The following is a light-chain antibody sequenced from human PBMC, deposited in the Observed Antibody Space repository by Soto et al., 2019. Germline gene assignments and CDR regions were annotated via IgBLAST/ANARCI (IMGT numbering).Light chain of an antibody. V-gene: IGLV2-8*01. CDR3: SSYAGTYIV. CDR1: SSDIGGYNF. Sequence: QSALTQPPSASGSPGQSVTISYTSTSSDIGGYNFVSWYQQHPGKAPKPMIYDVSQRPSGVPDRFSGSKSGNTASLTVSGLQAEDEADYYCSSYAGTYIVFGTGTKLTVL. CDR2: DVS. J-gene: IGLJ1*01.